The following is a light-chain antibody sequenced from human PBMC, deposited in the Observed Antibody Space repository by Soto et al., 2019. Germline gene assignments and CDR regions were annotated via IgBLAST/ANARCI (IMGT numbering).Light chain of an antibody. CDR3: QQYGSSPPIT. CDR2: GAS. V-gene: IGKV3-20*01. J-gene: IGKJ5*01. CDR1: QSVSSSY. Sequence: IVLTQSPATLSVSPGEIANLSFSASQSVSSSYLAWYQQKPGQAPRLLIYGASSRATGIPDRFSGSGSGTDFTLTISRLEPEDFAVYYCQQYGSSPPITFGQGTRLEIK.